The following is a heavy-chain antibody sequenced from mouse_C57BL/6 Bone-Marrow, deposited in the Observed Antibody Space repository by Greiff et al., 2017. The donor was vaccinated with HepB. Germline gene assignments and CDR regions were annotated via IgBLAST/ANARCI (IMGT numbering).Heavy chain of an antibody. V-gene: IGHV3-6*01. CDR2: ISYDGSN. CDR3: ARNWDHFDV. D-gene: IGHD4-1*01. Sequence: EVQLQESGPGLVKPSQSLSLTCSVTGYSITSGYYWNWIRQFPGNKLEWMGYISYDGSNNYNPSLKNRISITRDTSKNQFFLKLNSVTTEDTATYYCARNWDHFDVWGTGTTVTVSS. J-gene: IGHJ1*03. CDR1: GYSITSGYY.